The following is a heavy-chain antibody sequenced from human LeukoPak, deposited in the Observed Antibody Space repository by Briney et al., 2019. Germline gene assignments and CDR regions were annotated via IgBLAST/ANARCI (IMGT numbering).Heavy chain of an antibody. Sequence: SGGSLRLSCSASGLTFSNYAMNWVRQAPGKGLEWVSVISAGGTSTYYADSVKGRFTISRDNSKSTLYLQMDNLRAEDTGIYYCAKRVLNVVRGAPCDSWGQGTLVTVSS. D-gene: IGHD3-10*01. V-gene: IGHV3-23*01. J-gene: IGHJ4*02. CDR3: AKRVLNVVRGAPCDS. CDR1: GLTFSNYA. CDR2: ISAGGTST.